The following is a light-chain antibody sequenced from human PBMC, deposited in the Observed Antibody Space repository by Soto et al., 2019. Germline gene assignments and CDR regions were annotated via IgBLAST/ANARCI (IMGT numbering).Light chain of an antibody. J-gene: IGKJ5*01. Sequence: EMVFTQSPANLSVSPGESAALSCRASQSVSHKLAWYQQKPGQAPSLLIYGASTRANGIPARISGGGSGTDFTLSISSLQSEASAVYCGQRYNNWPTITFGQGTRLEIK. V-gene: IGKV3D-15*01. CDR2: GAS. CDR3: QRYNNWPTIT. CDR1: QSVSHK.